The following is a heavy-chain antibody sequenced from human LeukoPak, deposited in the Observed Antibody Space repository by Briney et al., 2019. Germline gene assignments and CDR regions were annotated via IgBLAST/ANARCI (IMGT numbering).Heavy chain of an antibody. CDR1: GYSISSGYY. CDR2: IYHSGST. Sequence: PSETLSLTCTVSGYSISSGYYRGWMRQPPGKGLEWMGSIYHSGSTYYNPSLKSRVTISVDTSKNQFSLKLSSVTAADTAVYYCAIKLRIAVAGTHSPAPLFDYWGQGTVVTVSS. V-gene: IGHV4-38-2*02. CDR3: AIKLRIAVAGTHSPAPLFDY. D-gene: IGHD6-19*01. J-gene: IGHJ4*02.